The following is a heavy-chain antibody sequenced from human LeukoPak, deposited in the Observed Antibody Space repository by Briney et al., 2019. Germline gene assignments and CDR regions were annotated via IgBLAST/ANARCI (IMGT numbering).Heavy chain of an antibody. J-gene: IGHJ5*02. Sequence: SETLSLTCTVSGGSISSSYYWGGVRQPPGKGLEWIGSGSTYYNPSLKSRVTISVDTSRNQFSLKLSSVTAADTAVYYCARTGGYTVWGVQNWFDPWGQGTLVTVSS. CDR1: GGSISSSYY. V-gene: IGHV4-39*01. CDR2: GST. CDR3: ARTGGYTVWGVQNWFDP. D-gene: IGHD3-16*01.